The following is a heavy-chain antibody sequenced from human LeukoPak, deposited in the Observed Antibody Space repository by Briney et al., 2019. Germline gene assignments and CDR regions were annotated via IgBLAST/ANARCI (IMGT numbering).Heavy chain of an antibody. Sequence: SETLSLTCIVSGGSISSSSYYWGWVRQPPGKGLEWIGNINDSGSTFYNPSLQSRVTISVDTSKNQFSLKLNSVTAADTAVYYCARPAYSKYVNYWFGSWGQGTLVTVSS. V-gene: IGHV4-39*01. J-gene: IGHJ5*01. CDR3: ARPAYSKYVNYWFGS. D-gene: IGHD4-11*01. CDR2: INDSGST. CDR1: GGSISSSSYY.